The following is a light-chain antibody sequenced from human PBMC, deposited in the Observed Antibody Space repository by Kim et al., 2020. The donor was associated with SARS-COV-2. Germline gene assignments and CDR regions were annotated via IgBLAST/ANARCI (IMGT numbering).Light chain of an antibody. CDR1: QTVTNNF. V-gene: IGKV3-20*01. CDR2: GAS. J-gene: IGKJ1*01. CDR3: QQYGSSPKT. Sequence: SPGERATLSGRASQTVTNNFLAWYQQKPGQPPRLLIYGASYRATGIPDRFSGSGSGTDFSLTISRLEPEDFVVYYCQQYGSSPKTFGQGTKVDIK.